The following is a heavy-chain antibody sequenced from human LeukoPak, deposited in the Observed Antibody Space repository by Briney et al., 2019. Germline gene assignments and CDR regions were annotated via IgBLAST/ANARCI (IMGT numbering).Heavy chain of an antibody. D-gene: IGHD3-10*01. J-gene: IGHJ4*02. CDR1: GFIFSSCW. CDR2: IKPDGSEK. CDR3: ARERTYSGSGSTYPYYDY. V-gene: IGHV3-7*01. Sequence: SGGSLRLSCAAPGFIFSSCWMSWVRQSPGKGLEWVANIKPDGSEKYYVDSVKGRFTISRDNAKNALYLEMNSLRVGDTAVYYCARERTYSGSGSTYPYYDYWGQGTLVTVSS.